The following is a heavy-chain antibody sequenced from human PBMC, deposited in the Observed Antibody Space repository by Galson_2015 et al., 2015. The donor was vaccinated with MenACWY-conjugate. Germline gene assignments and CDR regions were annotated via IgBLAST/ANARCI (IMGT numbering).Heavy chain of an antibody. CDR2: IYSDGTT. V-gene: IGHV3-53*01. D-gene: IGHD3-10*01. Sequence: SLRLSCAVSGFSVSYNYMTWVRQAPGKGLECVSVIYSDGTTYYADSVKGRFTISRDNSKNTVFLQMNSLRVEDTAAYYCARDSRSTTVRGVTKREPIYYYYGMDVWGQGTTVTVSS. CDR3: ARDSRSTTVRGVTKREPIYYYYGMDV. J-gene: IGHJ6*02. CDR1: GFSVSYNY.